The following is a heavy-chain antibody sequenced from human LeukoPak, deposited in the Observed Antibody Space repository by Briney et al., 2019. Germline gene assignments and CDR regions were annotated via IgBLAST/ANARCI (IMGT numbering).Heavy chain of an antibody. CDR1: GYTFTGYY. CDR3: AREGLRGATIKNSLDI. D-gene: IGHD1-26*01. V-gene: IGHV1-2*04. CDR2: INPNSGGI. J-gene: IGHJ3*02. Sequence: VASLKVSCKASGYTFTGYYIHWVRQAPGQGLEWMGWINPNSGGINYIQKFQGWVTMTRDTSISTAYMELSRLTSDDTAVYYCAREGLRGATIKNSLDIWGQGTMVTVSS.